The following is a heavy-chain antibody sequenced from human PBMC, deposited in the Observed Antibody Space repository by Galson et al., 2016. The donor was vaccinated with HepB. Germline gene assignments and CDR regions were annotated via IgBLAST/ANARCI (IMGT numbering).Heavy chain of an antibody. CDR1: AYTFANYW. D-gene: IGHD2-15*01. CDR2: TDPSDSYS. CDR3: ARLTTVAASPSYYYYGLDV. J-gene: IGHJ6*02. V-gene: IGHV5-10-1*01. Sequence: QSGAEVKKPGESLRISCKGSAYTFANYWISWVRQMPGKGLEWMGRTDPSDSYSIYSPSFQGHVTISADRSVSTAYLQWRSLKASDTAMYYCARLTTVAASPSYYYYGLDVWGQGTTVTVSS.